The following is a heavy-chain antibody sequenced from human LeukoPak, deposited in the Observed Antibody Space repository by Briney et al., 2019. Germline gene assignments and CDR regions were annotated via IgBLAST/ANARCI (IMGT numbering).Heavy chain of an antibody. J-gene: IGHJ4*02. CDR3: ASGGLSSSWYLHY. V-gene: IGHV3-30-3*02. Sequence: QPGPSLRLSCAAYGFTFSSYAMHWVRQAPGKGLEWVAVISYDGGNKYYADSVKGRFTISRDNSKNTVYLQMNSLRAEDTALYYCASGGLSSSWYLHYWGQGTLVTVSS. D-gene: IGHD6-13*01. CDR1: GFTFSSYA. CDR2: ISYDGGNK.